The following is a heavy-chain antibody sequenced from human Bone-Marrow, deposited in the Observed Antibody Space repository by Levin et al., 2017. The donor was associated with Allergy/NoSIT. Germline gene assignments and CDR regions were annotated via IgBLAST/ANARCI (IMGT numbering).Heavy chain of an antibody. CDR1: GYIFTSYH. CDR3: ARDRDGWGDFDY. Sequence: ASVKVSCKASGYIFTSYHINWVRQATGQGLEWMGWMNPNSGDTVYAQKFQGRVTMTRDTTITTATMELSSLRYEDTAVYYCARDRDGWGDFDYWGQGTLVTVSS. D-gene: IGHD5-24*01. V-gene: IGHV1-8*01. CDR2: MNPNSGDT. J-gene: IGHJ4*02.